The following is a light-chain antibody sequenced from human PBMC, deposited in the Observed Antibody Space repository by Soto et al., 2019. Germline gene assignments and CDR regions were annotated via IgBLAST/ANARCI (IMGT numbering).Light chain of an antibody. CDR1: SSDVGGYNY. CDR2: LVH. J-gene: IGLJ1*01. V-gene: IGLV2-14*03. Sequence: QSVLTQPASVSGSPGQAIAISCTGTSSDVGGYNYVAWYQQHPGKAPKLMIYLVHNRPSGVSNRFSGSKSGNTASLTISGLQAEDEADYYCISYTSSNTYVFGTGTKVTVL. CDR3: ISYTSSNTYV.